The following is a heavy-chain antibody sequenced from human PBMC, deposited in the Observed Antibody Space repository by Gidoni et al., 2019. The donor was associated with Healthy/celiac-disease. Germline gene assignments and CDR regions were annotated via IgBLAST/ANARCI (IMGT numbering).Heavy chain of an antibody. J-gene: IGHJ5*02. V-gene: IGHV1-18*01. D-gene: IGHD2-2*01. Sequence: QVQLVQSGAEVKKPGASVTVSCKASGYTFTSYGISWVRQAPGQGLEWMGWISAYNGNTNYAQKLQGRVTMTTDTSTSTAYMELRSLRSDDTAVYYCARDYCSSTSCYHNWFDPWGQGTLVTVSS. CDR2: ISAYNGNT. CDR1: GYTFTSYG. CDR3: ARDYCSSTSCYHNWFDP.